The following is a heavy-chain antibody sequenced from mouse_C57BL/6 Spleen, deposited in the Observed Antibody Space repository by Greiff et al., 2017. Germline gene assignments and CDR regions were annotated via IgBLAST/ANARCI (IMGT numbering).Heavy chain of an antibody. CDR2: IYPRSGNT. J-gene: IGHJ1*03. D-gene: IGHD1-3*01. Sequence: QVHVKQSGAELARPGASVKLSCKASGYTFTSYGISWVKQRTGQGLEWIGEIYPRSGNTYYNEKFKGKATLTADKSSSTAYMELRSLTSEDSAVYFCARGDSGWYFDVWGTGTTVTVSS. CDR3: ARGDSGWYFDV. V-gene: IGHV1-81*01. CDR1: GYTFTSYG.